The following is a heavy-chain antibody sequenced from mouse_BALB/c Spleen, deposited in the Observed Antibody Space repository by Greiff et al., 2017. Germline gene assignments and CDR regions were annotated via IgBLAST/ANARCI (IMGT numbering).Heavy chain of an antibody. CDR3: AREDLYYGSSYVEY. J-gene: IGHJ2*01. Sequence: VQLQQPGAELVKPGASVKLSCKASGYTFTSYWMHWVKQRPGQGLEWIGEINPSNGRTNYNEKFKSKATLTVDKSSSTAYMQLSSLTSEDSAVYYCAREDLYYGSSYVEYWGQGTTLTVSS. CDR2: INPSNGRT. V-gene: IGHV1S81*02. D-gene: IGHD1-1*01. CDR1: GYTFTSYW.